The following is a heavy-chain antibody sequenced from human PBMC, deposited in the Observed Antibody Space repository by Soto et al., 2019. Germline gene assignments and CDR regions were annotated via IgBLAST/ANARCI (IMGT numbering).Heavy chain of an antibody. CDR1: GYTFTSYA. CDR3: ARAATVSYYMDA. D-gene: IGHD2-15*01. Sequence: ASVKVSCKASGYTFTSYAMHWVRQAPGQRLEWMGWINAGNGNTKYSQKFQGRVTITRDTSASTAYMELSSLRSEDTAVYYCARAATVSYYMDACGKGTTVPASS. CDR2: INAGNGNT. V-gene: IGHV1-3*01. J-gene: IGHJ6*03.